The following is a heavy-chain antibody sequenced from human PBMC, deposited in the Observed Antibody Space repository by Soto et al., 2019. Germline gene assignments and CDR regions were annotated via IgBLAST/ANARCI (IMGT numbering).Heavy chain of an antibody. J-gene: IGHJ4*02. V-gene: IGHV4-4*02. Sequence: SETLSLTCAVSGGSISSSNWWSWVRQPPGKGLEWIGEIYHSGSTNYNPSLKSRVTISVDKSKNQFSLKLSSVTAADTAVYYCARLGVSRALNGGLDYWGQGTLVTSPQ. CDR3: ARLGVSRALNGGLDY. CDR2: IYHSGST. CDR1: GGSISSSNW. D-gene: IGHD3-16*01.